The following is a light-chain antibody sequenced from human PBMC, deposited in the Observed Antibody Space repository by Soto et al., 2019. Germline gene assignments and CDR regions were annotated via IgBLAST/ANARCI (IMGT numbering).Light chain of an antibody. Sequence: EIVMTQSPATLSVSRGERATLSCRANQAISSNLAWYQQKPGQAPRLLIYGASTRATGIPDRFSGSGSGLDFTLTISRLEPEDFAIYYCQQYGRPWTFGQGTKVDIK. CDR2: GAS. CDR1: QAISSN. CDR3: QQYGRPWT. V-gene: IGKV3-15*01. J-gene: IGKJ1*01.